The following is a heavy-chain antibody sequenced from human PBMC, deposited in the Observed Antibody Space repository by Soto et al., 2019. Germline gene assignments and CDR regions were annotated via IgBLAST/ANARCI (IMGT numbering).Heavy chain of an antibody. J-gene: IGHJ6*02. CDR3: SKSFFWPLRYYSSYAIVG. D-gene: IGHD3-16*01. CDR1: GFTFSSYA. CDR2: ISGSGGST. V-gene: IGHV3-23*01. Sequence: PGGSLRLSCAASGFTFSSYAMSWVRQAPGKGLEWVSAISGSGGSTYYADSVKGRFTISRDNSKNTLYLQMNSLRAEDTAVYYSSKSFFWPLRYYSSYAIVGPGQAPTVTVSS.